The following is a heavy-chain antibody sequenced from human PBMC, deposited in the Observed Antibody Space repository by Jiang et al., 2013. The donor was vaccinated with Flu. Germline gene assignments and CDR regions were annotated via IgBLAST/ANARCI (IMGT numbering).Heavy chain of an antibody. J-gene: IGHJ4*02. Sequence: CKASGYTFTSYAMNWVRQAPGQGLEWMGWINTNTGDPAYAQDFTGRFVFSLGASVTTTYLHINALRPEDTATYFCARHRDRFGGFDYWGQGSLVTVSS. CDR3: ARHRDRFGGFDY. V-gene: IGHV7-4-1*02. CDR1: GYTFTSYA. D-gene: IGHD3-16*01. CDR2: INTNTGDP.